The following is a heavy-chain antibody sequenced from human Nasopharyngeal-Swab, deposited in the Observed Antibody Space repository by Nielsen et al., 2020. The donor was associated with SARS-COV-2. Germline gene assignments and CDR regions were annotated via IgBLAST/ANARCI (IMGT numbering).Heavy chain of an antibody. CDR1: GFTFSSYW. Sequence: GASLKISCAASGFTFSSYWMSWVRQAPGKGLEWVANIKQDGSEKYYVDSVKGRFTISRDNAKNSLYPQMNSLRAEDTAVYYCARDGRQQLRPEGLFDPWGQGTLVTVSS. CDR2: IKQDGSEK. V-gene: IGHV3-7*04. D-gene: IGHD6-13*01. CDR3: ARDGRQQLRPEGLFDP. J-gene: IGHJ5*02.